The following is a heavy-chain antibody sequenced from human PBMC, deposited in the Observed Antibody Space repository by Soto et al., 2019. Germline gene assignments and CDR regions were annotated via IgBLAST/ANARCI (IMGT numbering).Heavy chain of an antibody. V-gene: IGHV3-33*01. CDR1: GFIFSSLG. D-gene: IGHD3-10*01. CDR3: ARAPQYGSIWFGEFHDMDV. CDR2: IWYDGSNK. Sequence: QVQLVESGGGVVQPGGSLTLSCAASGFIFSSLGMHWVRQVPGKGLEWVAVIWYDGSNKYYADSVKGRFTISRDNSKNTLYLHMSGLTAEDAAVYYCARAPQYGSIWFGEFHDMDVWGQGTTVTVSS. J-gene: IGHJ6*02.